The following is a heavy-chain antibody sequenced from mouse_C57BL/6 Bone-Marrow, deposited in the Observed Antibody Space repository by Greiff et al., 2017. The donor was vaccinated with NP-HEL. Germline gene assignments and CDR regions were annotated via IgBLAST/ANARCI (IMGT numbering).Heavy chain of an antibody. CDR1: GYTFTDYE. D-gene: IGHD2-14*01. CDR2: IDPETGGT. Sequence: QVQLQQSGAELVRPGASVTLSCKASGYTFTDYEMHWVKQTPVHGLEWIGAIDPETGGTAYNQKFKGKAILTADKSSSTAYMELRSLTSEDSAVYYCTRHYRNWYFDVWGTGTTVTVSS. J-gene: IGHJ1*03. V-gene: IGHV1-15*01. CDR3: TRHYRNWYFDV.